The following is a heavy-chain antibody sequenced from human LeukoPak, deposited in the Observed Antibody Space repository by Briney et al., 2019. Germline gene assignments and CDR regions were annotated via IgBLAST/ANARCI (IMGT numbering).Heavy chain of an antibody. CDR3: ATKQWLAPPPDS. Sequence: TGGSLRLSCAASGFTFDDYGMSWVRQVPGKGLEWVAFINWNGGSRGYIDSVKGRFTVSRDNADNTMFLQMNSVRDEDTAVYYCATKQWLAPPPDSWGQGTPVTVSS. CDR2: INWNGGSR. CDR1: GFTFDDYG. D-gene: IGHD6-19*01. J-gene: IGHJ4*02. V-gene: IGHV3-20*04.